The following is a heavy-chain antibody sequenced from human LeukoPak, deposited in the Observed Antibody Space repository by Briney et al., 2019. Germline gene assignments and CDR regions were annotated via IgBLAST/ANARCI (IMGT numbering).Heavy chain of an antibody. CDR2: ISYDGSNK. V-gene: IGHV3-30*18. D-gene: IGHD3-22*01. Sequence: GGSLRLSCAASGFTFSSYGMHWVRQAPGKGLEWVAVISYDGSNKYYADSVKGRFTISRDNSKNTLYLQMNSLRAEDTAVYYCAKRGQTSGDSSGYYYTPFDPWGQGTLVTVSS. CDR1: GFTFSSYG. J-gene: IGHJ5*02. CDR3: AKRGQTSGDSSGYYYTPFDP.